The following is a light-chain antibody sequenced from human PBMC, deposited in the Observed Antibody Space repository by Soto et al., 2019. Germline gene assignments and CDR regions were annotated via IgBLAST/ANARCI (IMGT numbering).Light chain of an antibody. CDR1: QSVSSY. J-gene: IGKJ4*01. CDR3: QKRNNWPLT. CDR2: DAS. Sequence: EIVLTQSPATLSLSPGERATLSCRASQSVSSYLAWYQQKPGQAPRLLIYDASNRATGIPSRFSGSGSGADFTLPISSLEPEDFAVYYCQKRNNWPLTFGGGTRVEIK. V-gene: IGKV3-11*01.